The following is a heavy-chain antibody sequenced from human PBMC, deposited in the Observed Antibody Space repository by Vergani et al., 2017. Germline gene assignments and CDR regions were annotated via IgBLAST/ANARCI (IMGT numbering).Heavy chain of an antibody. J-gene: IGHJ4*02. D-gene: IGHD1-1*01. CDR2: IYYSGST. CDR1: GGSISSGSYY. CDR3: ARDRTGTKFDY. Sequence: QVQLQESGPGLVKPSQTLSLTCTVSGGSISSGSYYWSWIRQPAGKGLEWIGYIYYSGSTNYNPSLKSRVTISVDTSKNQFSLKLSSVTAADTAVYYCARDRTGTKFDYWGQGTLVTVSS. V-gene: IGHV4-61*10.